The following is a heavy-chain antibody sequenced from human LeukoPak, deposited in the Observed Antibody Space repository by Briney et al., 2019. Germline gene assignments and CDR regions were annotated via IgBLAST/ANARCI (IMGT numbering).Heavy chain of an antibody. CDR2: ISSSSGYI. D-gene: IGHD1-26*01. Sequence: GGTLRLSCAASGFTFSSYSMNWVRQAPGKGLXWIASISSSSGYIYYADSVKGRFTISRDNAKNSLYLQMNSLRAEDTAVYYCATLGATTHAFDIWGQGTMVTVSS. V-gene: IGHV3-21*01. J-gene: IGHJ3*02. CDR1: GFTFSSYS. CDR3: ATLGATTHAFDI.